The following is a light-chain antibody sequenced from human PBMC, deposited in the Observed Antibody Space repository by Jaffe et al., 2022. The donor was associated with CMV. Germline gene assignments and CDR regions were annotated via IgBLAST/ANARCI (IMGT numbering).Light chain of an antibody. V-gene: IGKV3-11*01. J-gene: IGKJ5*01. CDR3: QQRITWPIT. Sequence: EIVLTQSPATLSLSPGERATLSCRAGQSVSGYLAWYQQKPGQAPRLLIYDASSRATGIPARFSGSGSGTDFTLTISSLEPEDFAVYYCQQRITWPITFGQGTRLEIK. CDR1: QSVSGY. CDR2: DAS.